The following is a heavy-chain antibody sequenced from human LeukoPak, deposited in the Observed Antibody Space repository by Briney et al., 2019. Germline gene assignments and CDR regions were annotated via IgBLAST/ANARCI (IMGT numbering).Heavy chain of an antibody. CDR1: GFTFNSYV. J-gene: IGHJ4*02. V-gene: IGHV3-9*01. CDR3: AKSGPAAISEIDY. D-gene: IGHD2-2*01. CDR2: VSWNSGSI. Sequence: PGGSLRLSCAASGFTFNSYVMSWVRQAPGKGLEWVSGVSWNSGSIGYADSVKGRFTISRDNAKNSLYLQMNSLRAEDTALYYCAKSGPAAISEIDYWGQGTLVTVPS.